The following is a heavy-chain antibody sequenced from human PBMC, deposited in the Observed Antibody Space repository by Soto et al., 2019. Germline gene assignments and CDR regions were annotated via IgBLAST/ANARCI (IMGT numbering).Heavy chain of an antibody. CDR1: GGTFSSYA. D-gene: IGHD3-22*01. CDR2: IIPIFGTA. J-gene: IGHJ4*02. V-gene: IGHV1-69*06. CDR3: ARERLELYDSSGYYRY. Sequence: GASVKVSCKASGGTFSSYAISWVRQAPGQGLEWMGGIIPIFGTANYAQKFQGRVTITADKSTSTAYMELSSLRSEDTAVYYCARERLELYDSSGYYRYWGQGTLVTVSS.